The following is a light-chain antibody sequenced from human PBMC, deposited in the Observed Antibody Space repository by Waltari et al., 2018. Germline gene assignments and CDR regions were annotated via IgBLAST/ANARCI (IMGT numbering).Light chain of an antibody. CDR1: QGINTA. J-gene: IGKJ3*01. CDR3: QQRNSYPLT. Sequence: DIQMTQSPSSLSASVRDKVTITCRASQGINTALAWYQQKPGKAPNLLIYAASNLQSGVPSRFSGSGSGTDFTLTISSLQPEDFAVYYCQQRNSYPLTFGPGTKLDIK. V-gene: IGKV1-9*01. CDR2: AAS.